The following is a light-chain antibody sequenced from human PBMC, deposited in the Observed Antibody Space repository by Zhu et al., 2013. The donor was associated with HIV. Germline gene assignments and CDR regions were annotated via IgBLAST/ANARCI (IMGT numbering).Light chain of an antibody. CDR2: WAS. Sequence: DIVMTQSPDSLAVSLGERATINCKSSQNLLYSSDNKNYLAWYQQKPGQAPKVLIYWASARESGVPDRFSGSGSGTDFTLTISSLQAEDVAVYYCQQYYSTPPTFGQGTKVEIK. CDR1: QNLLYSSDNKNY. J-gene: IGKJ1*01. V-gene: IGKV4-1*01. CDR3: QQYYSTPPT.